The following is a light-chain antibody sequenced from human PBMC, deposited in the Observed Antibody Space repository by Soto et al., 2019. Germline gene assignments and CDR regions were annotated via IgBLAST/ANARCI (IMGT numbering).Light chain of an antibody. V-gene: IGLV7-43*01. J-gene: IGLJ2*01. CDR1: TGAVTSDNY. Sequence: QAVVTQEPSLTVSPGGTVTLTCASSTGAVTSDNYPSWFQQQPGQAPRTLIYTTNSRHSWTPARFSGSLLGGKAALTLSGVQYEDEAEYYCLLYYGGAHLVFGGGTKVTVL. CDR2: TTN. CDR3: LLYYGGAHLV.